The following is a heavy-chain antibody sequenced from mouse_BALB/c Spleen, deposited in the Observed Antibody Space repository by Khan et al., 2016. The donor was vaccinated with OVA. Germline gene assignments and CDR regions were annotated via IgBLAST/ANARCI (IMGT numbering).Heavy chain of an antibody. CDR1: GYTFTRYD. Sequence: QVQLKQSGPELVKPGALVKISCKASGYTFTRYDINWVKQRPGQGLEWIGWIYPGDGSTKYNEKFKDKATLTADKSSSTAYMQLNSLTSENSAVYFCARWDGYRPLDSWGQGTTLTVSS. V-gene: IGHV1S56*01. CDR2: IYPGDGST. J-gene: IGHJ2*01. CDR3: ARWDGYRPLDS. D-gene: IGHD2-3*01.